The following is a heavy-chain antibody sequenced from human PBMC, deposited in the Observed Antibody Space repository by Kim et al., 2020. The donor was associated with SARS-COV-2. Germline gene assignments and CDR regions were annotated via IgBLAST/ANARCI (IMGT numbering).Heavy chain of an antibody. CDR2: ISYDGSNK. J-gene: IGHJ1*01. CDR3: ARGPYSSGWYSEYFQH. Sequence: GGSLRLSCAASGFTFSSYAMHWVRQAPGKGLEWVAVISYDGSNKYYADSVKGRFTISRDNSKNTLYLQMNSLRAEDTAVYYCARGPYSSGWYSEYFQHWGQGTLVTVSS. CDR1: GFTFSSYA. V-gene: IGHV3-30*04. D-gene: IGHD6-19*01.